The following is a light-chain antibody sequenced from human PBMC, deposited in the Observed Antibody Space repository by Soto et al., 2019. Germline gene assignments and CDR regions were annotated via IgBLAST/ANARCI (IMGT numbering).Light chain of an antibody. V-gene: IGKV3-15*01. Sequence: EIVMTQSPDALSVSPGERDTLSCRASQSVSGNLAWFQQKPGQAPRLLIYGASTRATGIPARFSGSGSGTEFTLSISSLQSEDFAIYYCQQYNNWPQTFGQGTKVDIK. CDR3: QQYNNWPQT. CDR2: GAS. J-gene: IGKJ1*01. CDR1: QSVSGN.